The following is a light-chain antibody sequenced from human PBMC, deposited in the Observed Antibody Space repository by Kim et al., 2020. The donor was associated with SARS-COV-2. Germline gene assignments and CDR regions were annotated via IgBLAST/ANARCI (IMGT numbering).Light chain of an antibody. J-gene: IGKJ4*01. CDR1: QSVSSY. Sequence: PGERATLSCRASQSVSSYLAWYQQKPGQAPRLLIYDASNRATGIPARFSGSGSGTDFTLTISSLEPEGFAVYYCQQRSNWPPALTFGGGTKV. CDR3: QQRSNWPPALT. V-gene: IGKV3-11*01. CDR2: DAS.